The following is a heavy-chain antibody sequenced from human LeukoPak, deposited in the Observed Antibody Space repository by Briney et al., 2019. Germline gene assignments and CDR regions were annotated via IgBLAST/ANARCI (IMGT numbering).Heavy chain of an antibody. J-gene: IGHJ4*02. V-gene: IGHV3-21*04. CDR3: ANIAVAGNKYFDY. Sequence: GGSRRLSCAASGFTFSSFSMIWVRQAPGKGLEWVSSTSSSSAYTFYAESGKGRFTISRDNAKNSLFLQMNSLRAEDTAVYYCANIAVAGNKYFDYWGQGTLVTVSS. CDR1: GFTFSSFS. D-gene: IGHD6-19*01. CDR2: TSSSSAYT.